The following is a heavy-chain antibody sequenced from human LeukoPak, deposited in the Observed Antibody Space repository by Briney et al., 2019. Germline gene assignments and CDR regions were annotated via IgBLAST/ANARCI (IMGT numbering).Heavy chain of an antibody. CDR1: GGSISSHY. CDR3: ASPNRGY. CDR2: IYYSGST. D-gene: IGHD3-16*01. V-gene: IGHV4-59*11. Sequence: SETLSLTCTASGGSISSHYWSWIRQPPGKGLEWIGYIYYSGSTNYNPSLKSRVTISVDTSKNQFSLKLSSVTAADTAVYYCASPNRGYWGQGTLVTVSS. J-gene: IGHJ4*02.